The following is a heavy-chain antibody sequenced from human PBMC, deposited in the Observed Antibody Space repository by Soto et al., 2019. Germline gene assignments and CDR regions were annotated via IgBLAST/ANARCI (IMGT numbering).Heavy chain of an antibody. D-gene: IGHD2-15*01. CDR3: ARGGVVVAAKSGGLRSHITPNTIDY. Sequence: ASVKVSCKASGYTFTSYGISWVRQAPGQGLEWMGWISAYNGNTNYARKLQGRVTMTTDTSTSTAYMELRSLRSDDTAVYYCARGGVVVAAKSGGLRSHITPNTIDYWGQGTLVTVSS. CDR2: ISAYNGNT. V-gene: IGHV1-18*01. J-gene: IGHJ4*02. CDR1: GYTFTSYG.